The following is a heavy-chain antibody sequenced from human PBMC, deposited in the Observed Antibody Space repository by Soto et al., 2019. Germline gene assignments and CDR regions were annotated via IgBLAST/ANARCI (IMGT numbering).Heavy chain of an antibody. CDR3: GRDQSGHDLVWWFDA. D-gene: IGHD1-26*01. V-gene: IGHV1-46*03. CDR2: IYPGGVNI. J-gene: IGHJ5*02. CDR1: GYSFTSHY. Sequence: AALKVSCKAIGYSFTSHYMHWVRQAPGQGLEWMGTIYPGGVNIGYAQKFKGRGTMTKDTSTSTVYMELNSLTSEDTAVYYCGRDQSGHDLVWWFDAWGQGTLVTVSS.